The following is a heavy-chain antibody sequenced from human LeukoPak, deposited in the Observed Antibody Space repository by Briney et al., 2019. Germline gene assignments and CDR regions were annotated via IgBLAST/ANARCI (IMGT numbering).Heavy chain of an antibody. CDR3: AREVPNLDYFDY. CDR2: INHSGST. Sequence: SETLSLTCAVYGGSFSGYYWSWIRQPPGKGLEWIGEINHSGSTNYNPSLKSRVTISVDTSKNQFSLKLSSVTAADTAVYYCAREVPNLDYFDYWGQGTLVTVSS. V-gene: IGHV4-34*01. CDR1: GGSFSGYY. J-gene: IGHJ4*02.